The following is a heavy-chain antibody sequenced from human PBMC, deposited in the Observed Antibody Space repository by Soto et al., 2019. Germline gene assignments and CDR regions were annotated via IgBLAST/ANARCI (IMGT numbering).Heavy chain of an antibody. D-gene: IGHD4-17*01. V-gene: IGHV3-48*03. CDR3: ARDLTFSVTHGIGY. J-gene: IGHJ4*02. CDR2: ISSSGSSI. Sequence: PGGSLRLSCASSGFTFSSYAMHWVRQAPGKGLEWVSFISSSGSSIYYADSVKGRFTISRDNAKNSLYLQMNSLRAEDTAVYYCARDLTFSVTHGIGYWGQGTLVTVSS. CDR1: GFTFSSYA.